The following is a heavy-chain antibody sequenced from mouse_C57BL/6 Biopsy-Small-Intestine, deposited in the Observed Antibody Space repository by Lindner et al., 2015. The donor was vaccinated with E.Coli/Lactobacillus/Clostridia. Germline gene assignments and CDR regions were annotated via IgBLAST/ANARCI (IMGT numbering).Heavy chain of an antibody. Sequence: VQLQESGAELVRPGTSVKMSCKASGYTFTDYWIGWVKQRPGHGLEWIGDIYPGGGYTNYNEKFKGKATLTTDKSSSTAYIHFSSLTSEDSAIYSCARWRLRHAMDYWGQGTSVIVSS. CDR1: GYTFTDYW. D-gene: IGHD2-2*01. V-gene: IGHV1-63*01. J-gene: IGHJ4*01. CDR2: IYPGGGYT. CDR3: ARWRLRHAMDY.